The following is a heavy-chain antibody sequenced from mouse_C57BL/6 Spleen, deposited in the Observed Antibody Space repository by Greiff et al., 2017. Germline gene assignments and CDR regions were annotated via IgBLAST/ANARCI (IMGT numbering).Heavy chain of an antibody. CDR3: ARRDPGYAMDY. D-gene: IGHD3-3*01. CDR1: GYAFSSYW. V-gene: IGHV1-80*01. Sequence: VQLQQSGAELVKPGASVKISCKASGYAFSSYWMNWVKQRPGKGLEWIGKIYPGDGDTNYNGKFKGKATLTADKSSSTAYMQLSSLTSEDSAVYCCARRDPGYAMDYWGQGTSVTVSS. J-gene: IGHJ4*01. CDR2: IYPGDGDT.